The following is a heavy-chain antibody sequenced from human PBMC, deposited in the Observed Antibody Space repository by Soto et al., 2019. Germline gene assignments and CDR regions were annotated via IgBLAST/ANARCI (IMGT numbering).Heavy chain of an antibody. V-gene: IGHV3-30-3*01. Sequence: VRQATRKEMEFVATISYHRSDKNYVDVVKGRFTISRDNYKNTLYLQMDSLRAEDTAMYYCATGSILQQRDGM. CDR3: ATGSILQQRDGM. J-gene: IGHJ6*01. D-gene: IGHD3-9*01. CDR2: ISYHRSDK.